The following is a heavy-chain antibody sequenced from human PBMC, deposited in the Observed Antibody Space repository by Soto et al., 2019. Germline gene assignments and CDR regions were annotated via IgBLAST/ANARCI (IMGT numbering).Heavy chain of an antibody. J-gene: IGHJ4*02. V-gene: IGHV4-59*08. CDR1: GGSISKYY. CDR2: IYYSGST. D-gene: IGHD3-16*01. CDR3: ARRWGTTFDY. Sequence: QVQLQESGPGLVKPSETLSLTYTVSGGSISKYYWSWIRQPPGKGLEWIGYIYYSGSTNYNPSLKRRVTISVDTSKNQFSLKLSSVTAADTAVYYCARRWGTTFDYWGQGTLVTVSS.